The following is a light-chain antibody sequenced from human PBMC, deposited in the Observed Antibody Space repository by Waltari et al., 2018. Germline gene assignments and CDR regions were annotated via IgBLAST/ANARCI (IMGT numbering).Light chain of an antibody. V-gene: IGLV2-14*01. J-gene: IGLJ3*02. CDR2: EVS. Sequence: QSALTQPASVSGSPGQSITISCTGTSSDVGGYAFVSWYQHHPGNAPKLMIYEVSHRPSGVSNRFSGSKSGNTASLTISGLQAEDEANYYCSSYRSSSTLGVFGGGTKLTVL. CDR1: SSDVGGYAF. CDR3: SSYRSSSTLGV.